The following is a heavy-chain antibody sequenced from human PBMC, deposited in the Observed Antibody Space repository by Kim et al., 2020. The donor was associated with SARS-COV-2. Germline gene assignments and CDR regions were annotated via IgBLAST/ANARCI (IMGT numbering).Heavy chain of an antibody. CDR3: ARGVPAAIKRLYYYYYYMDV. Sequence: SETLSLTCTVSGGSISSYYWSWIRQPPGKGLEWIGYIYYSGSTNYNPSLKSRVTISVDTSKNQFSLKLSSVTAADTAVYYCARGVPAAIKRLYYYYYYMDVWGKGTTVTVSS. CDR2: IYYSGST. CDR1: GGSISSYY. J-gene: IGHJ6*03. V-gene: IGHV4-59*01. D-gene: IGHD2-2*01.